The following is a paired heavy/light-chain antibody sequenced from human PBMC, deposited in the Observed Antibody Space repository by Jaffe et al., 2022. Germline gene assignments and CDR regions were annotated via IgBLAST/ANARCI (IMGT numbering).Heavy chain of an antibody. CDR3: AHSGERTDHSDPFLDAFDM. CDR1: GFSLNTGGVG. Sequence: QITLKESGPTLVRPSQTLTLTCTFSGFSLNTGGVGVGWIRQPPGKALDWLALIYWDDAKHYSPSLRSRLTITMDASKNQVVLKMTNMDPVDTATYYCAHSGERTDHSDPFLDAFDMWGQGTMVTVSS. V-gene: IGHV2-5*02. J-gene: IGHJ3*02. CDR2: IYWDDAK. D-gene: IGHD1-26*01.
Light chain of an antibody. V-gene: IGKV3-15*01. CDR1: QRVYSN. J-gene: IGKJ1*01. Sequence: EIVMTQSPATLSLSPGGRATLSCRASQRVYSNLAWYQQKPGQPPRLLIYGASTRATGIPARFSGSGSGTEFTLTISSLQSDDFAVYYCLQYNNLWTFGQGTKVEIK. CDR3: LQYNNLWT. CDR2: GAS.